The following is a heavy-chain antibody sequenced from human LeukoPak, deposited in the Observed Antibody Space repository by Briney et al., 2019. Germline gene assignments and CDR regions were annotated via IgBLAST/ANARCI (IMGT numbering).Heavy chain of an antibody. V-gene: IGHV3-74*01. J-gene: IGHJ4*02. D-gene: IGHD2-2*02. Sequence: GGSLRLSCAASGFSFSSDWMHWVRQAPGKGLVWVSRINHNGVSEAYADSVKGRFTISRDNAKNTLYLQMNSLRAEDTAVYYCAKNGRIVVPAAIIYWGQGTLVTVSS. CDR1: GFSFSSDW. CDR3: AKNGRIVVPAAIIY. CDR2: INHNGVSE.